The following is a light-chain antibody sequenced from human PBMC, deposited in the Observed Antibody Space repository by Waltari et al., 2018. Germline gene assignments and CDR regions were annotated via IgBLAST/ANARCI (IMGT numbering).Light chain of an antibody. CDR1: RPNTGTNY. CDR2: DNN. Sequence: QYVLTQPPPVPTDPGRKVTIPSPGGRPNTGTNYVSLYQQLPGTAPKLLIFDNNGRPSGIPDRFSGSKSGTSATLGITGLQTGDEADYYCGTWDSTLSVVMFGGGTKLTVL. V-gene: IGLV1-51*01. CDR3: GTWDSTLSVVM. J-gene: IGLJ3*02.